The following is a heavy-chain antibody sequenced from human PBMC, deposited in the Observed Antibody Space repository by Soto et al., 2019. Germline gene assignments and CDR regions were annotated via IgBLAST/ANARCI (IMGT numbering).Heavy chain of an antibody. CDR3: ARSPPRSAFDY. J-gene: IGHJ4*02. CDR2: IYHSGST. V-gene: IGHV4-30-2*01. Sequence: TLSLTYAVSGGSISSGGHSWSLIRQPPGKGLEWIGYIYHSGSTYYNPSLKSRVTISVDRSKNQFSLKLSSVPAADTALHYCARSPPRSAFDYWGQGTLVTVSS. CDR1: GGSISSGGHS.